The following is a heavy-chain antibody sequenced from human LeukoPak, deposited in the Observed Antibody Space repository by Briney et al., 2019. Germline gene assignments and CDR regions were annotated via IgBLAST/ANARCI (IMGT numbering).Heavy chain of an antibody. CDR1: GYSFTSYW. Sequence: GESLKISCKGSGYSFTSYWIGWVRQMPGKGLEWMGIIYPGDSDTRYSPSFQGQVTISADKSISTAYLQWSSLKASDTAMYYCARQIYGYVWGSYRYFDYWGQGTLVTVSS. CDR3: ARQIYGYVWGSYRYFDY. D-gene: IGHD3-16*02. CDR2: IYPGDSDT. V-gene: IGHV5-51*01. J-gene: IGHJ4*02.